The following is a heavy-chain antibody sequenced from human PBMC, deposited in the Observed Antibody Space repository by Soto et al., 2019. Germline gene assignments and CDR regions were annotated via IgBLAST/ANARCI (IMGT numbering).Heavy chain of an antibody. CDR1: EFSLSGQY. CDR3: VPERYAGFEY. J-gene: IGHJ4*02. Sequence: EGQLVESGGGLVQPGGSLRLSCTSSEFSLSGQYLDWVRQAPGQGLEWVGRTVNKDFSYTTEYAAAVKGKFTISRDDSENSLYLQMTSLRTEETAVYYCVPERYAGFEYWGQGALVTVSS. D-gene: IGHD2-2*01. CDR2: TVNKDFSYTT. V-gene: IGHV3-72*01.